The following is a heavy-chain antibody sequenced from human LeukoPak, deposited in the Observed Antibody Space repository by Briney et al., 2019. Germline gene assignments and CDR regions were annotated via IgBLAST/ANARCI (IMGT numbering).Heavy chain of an antibody. J-gene: IGHJ4*02. V-gene: IGHV3-48*02. Sequence: GSLRLSCAASGFTFSSYWMSWVRQAPGKGLEWVSYINSGSSTIYYVDSVEGRFTISRDNAKNSLYLQMNSLRDEDTAVYHCARTRSKVGTPTFDYWGQGTLVTVSA. CDR2: INSGSSTI. CDR1: GFTFSSYW. CDR3: ARTRSKVGTPTFDY. D-gene: IGHD4-23*01.